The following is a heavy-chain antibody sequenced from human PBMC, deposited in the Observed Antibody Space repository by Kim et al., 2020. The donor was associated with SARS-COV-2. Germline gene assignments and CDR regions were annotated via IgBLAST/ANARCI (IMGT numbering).Heavy chain of an antibody. D-gene: IGHD3-16*01. CDR3: ARDGAHRGLDY. Sequence: YYAVSVKSRFIVSRDNSRGALYLQVNRLRPDDTAVYYCARDGAHRGLDYWGQGTLVTVSS. V-gene: IGHV3-30*07. J-gene: IGHJ4*02.